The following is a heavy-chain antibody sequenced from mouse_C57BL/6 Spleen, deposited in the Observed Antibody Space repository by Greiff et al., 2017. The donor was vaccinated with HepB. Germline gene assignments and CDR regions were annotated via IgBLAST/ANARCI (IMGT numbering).Heavy chain of an antibody. CDR2: IDPSDSYT. V-gene: IGHV1-69*01. D-gene: IGHD1-1*02. CDR1: GYTFTSYW. J-gene: IGHJ4*01. Sequence: QVQLQQPGAELVMPGASVKLSCKASGYTFTSYWMHWVKQRPGQGLEWIGEIDPSDSYTNYNQKFKGKSTLTVDKSSSTAYMQLSSLTSEDSAVYYCARGLLWSNYYAMDYWGQGTSVTVSS. CDR3: ARGLLWSNYYAMDY.